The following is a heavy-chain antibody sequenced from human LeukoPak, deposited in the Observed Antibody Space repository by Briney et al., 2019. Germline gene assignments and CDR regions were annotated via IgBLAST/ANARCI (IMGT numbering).Heavy chain of an antibody. D-gene: IGHD4-23*01. CDR1: GFTFSSYG. CDR3: ARDSGDYGGNLYYFDY. CDR2: IRYDGSNK. J-gene: IGHJ4*02. V-gene: IGHV3-30*02. Sequence: PGGSLRLSCAASGFTFSSYGMRWVRQAPGKGLEWVAFIRYDGSNKYYADSVKGRFTISRDNSKNTLYLQMNSLRAEDTAVYYCARDSGDYGGNLYYFDYWGQGTLVTVSS.